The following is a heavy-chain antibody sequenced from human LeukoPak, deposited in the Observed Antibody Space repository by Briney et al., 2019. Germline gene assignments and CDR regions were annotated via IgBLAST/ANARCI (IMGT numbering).Heavy chain of an antibody. CDR2: INSDGSST. CDR3: AKDSKGAWLVPTYYFDY. D-gene: IGHD6-19*01. J-gene: IGHJ4*02. Sequence: PGGSLRLSCAASGFTFSGHWMHWVRQAPGKGLVWVSRINSDGSSTTYADSVKGRFTTSRDNAKNTLYLQMNSLRAEDTAVYYCAKDSKGAWLVPTYYFDYWGQGTLVTVSS. CDR1: GFTFSGHW. V-gene: IGHV3-74*01.